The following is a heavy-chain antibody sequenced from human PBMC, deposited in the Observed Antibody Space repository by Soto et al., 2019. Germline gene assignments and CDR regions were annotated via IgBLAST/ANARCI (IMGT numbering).Heavy chain of an antibody. V-gene: IGHV3-74*01. Sequence: EVQLAESGGGLVQPGGSLRLSCAASGFTFSPYRMHWVRQAPGKGLVWVSRINPDGSSTDYADSVKGRFTISRDNAKNTLYLQMNSLRAEVTAVYYCGRGGSDSTRGMDVWGQGTTVTVSS. D-gene: IGHD6-19*01. CDR3: GRGGSDSTRGMDV. CDR2: INPDGSST. CDR1: GFTFSPYR. J-gene: IGHJ6*02.